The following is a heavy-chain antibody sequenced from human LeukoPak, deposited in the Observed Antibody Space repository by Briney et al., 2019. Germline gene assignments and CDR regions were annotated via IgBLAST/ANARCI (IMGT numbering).Heavy chain of an antibody. CDR3: ASREGYYYDSSGIALGI. V-gene: IGHV3-48*01. J-gene: IGHJ4*02. CDR2: IRSDSSAI. Sequence: GGSLRLSCAASGFIFCDYSMTWVRQAPGKGLEWVSYIRSDSSAIYYADSVKGRFTISRDNAKKSLYLQMNSLRAEDTAVYYCASREGYYYDSSGIALGIWGQGTLVTVSS. D-gene: IGHD3-22*01. CDR1: GFIFCDYS.